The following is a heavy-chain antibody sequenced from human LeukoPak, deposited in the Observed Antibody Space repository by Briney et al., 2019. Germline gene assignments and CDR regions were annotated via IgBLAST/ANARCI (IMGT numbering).Heavy chain of an antibody. D-gene: IGHD1-7*01. CDR2: IRYDGSFK. V-gene: IGHV3-30*02. CDR1: GFSFSSYS. CDR3: ARGDGTTGWYFDL. J-gene: IGHJ2*01. Sequence: RGSLRLSCAASGFSFSSYSMHWVRQAPGKGLEWVAFIRYDGSFKYYADSVKGRFSISRDDSKNTLYLQMNSLRAGDTAVYYCARGDGTTGWYFDLWGRGTLVTVSS.